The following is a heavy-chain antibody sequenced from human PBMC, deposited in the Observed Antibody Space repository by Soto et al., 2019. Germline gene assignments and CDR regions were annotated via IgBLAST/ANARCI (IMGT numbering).Heavy chain of an antibody. Sequence: QVQLVQSGAEVKKPGASVRLSCKTSGYTFSSFGVSWVRRAPGQGLEWMGWINTFNGNANTAQKFQGRVSMTMDTSTTTVYMDLTSLTSDDTAVYYCARDLWYGAEKEDYWGQGTLVTVS. CDR3: ARDLWYGAEKEDY. J-gene: IGHJ4*02. CDR2: INTFNGNA. V-gene: IGHV1-18*01. D-gene: IGHD3-10*01. CDR1: GYTFSSFG.